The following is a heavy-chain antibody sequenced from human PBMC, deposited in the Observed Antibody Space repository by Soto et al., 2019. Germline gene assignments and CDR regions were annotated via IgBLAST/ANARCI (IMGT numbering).Heavy chain of an antibody. J-gene: IGHJ4*02. CDR3: ATCFFACRYCTSSSCYFDY. D-gene: IGHD2-2*01. Sequence: PSETLSLTYTVSGGSISSNSYYWGWIRQPPGKGLEWIGSIYYNGNTYYNPSLKSRVTISVDTSKNQFSLKLSSVTAADTAVYHFATCFFACRYCTSSSCYFDYWGQGTMVTVSS. CDR2: IYYNGNT. CDR1: GGSISSNSYY. V-gene: IGHV4-39*01.